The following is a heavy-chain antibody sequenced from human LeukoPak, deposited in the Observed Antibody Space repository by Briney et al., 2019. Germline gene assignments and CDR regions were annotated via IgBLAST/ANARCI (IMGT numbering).Heavy chain of an antibody. CDR3: ARGGSYYYDSSGYYPPDFDY. D-gene: IGHD3-22*01. Sequence: ASVKVSCKASGYTFTGYYMHWVRQAPGQGLEWRGWINPNSGGTNYAQKFQGRVTMTRDTSISTAYMELSRLRSDDTAVYYCARGGSYYYDSSGYYPPDFDYWGQGTLVTVSS. J-gene: IGHJ4*01. CDR1: GYTFTGYY. V-gene: IGHV1-2*02. CDR2: INPNSGGT.